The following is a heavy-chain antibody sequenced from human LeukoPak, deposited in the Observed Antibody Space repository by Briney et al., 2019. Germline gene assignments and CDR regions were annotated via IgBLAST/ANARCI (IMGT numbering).Heavy chain of an antibody. CDR3: ARELGGGYVDI. CDR1: GGSISSDNYY. CDR2: IYVSGST. V-gene: IGHV4-61*02. J-gene: IGHJ3*02. Sequence: SQTLSLTCTVSGGSISSDNYYWSWIRQPAGKGLEWIGRIYVSGSTNNNPSLKSRVTISVDTSKNQFSLKLSSVTAADTAVYYCARELGGGYVDIWGQGTMVTVSS. D-gene: IGHD5-12*01.